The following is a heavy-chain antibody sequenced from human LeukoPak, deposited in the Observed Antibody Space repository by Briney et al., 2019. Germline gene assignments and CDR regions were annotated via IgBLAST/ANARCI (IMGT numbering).Heavy chain of an antibody. J-gene: IGHJ1*01. CDR3: ARGYQLLAAFDI. CDR1: GFTFSSYG. CDR2: IRYDGSNK. Sequence: GGSLRLSCAASGFTFSSYGTHWVRQAPGKGLEWVAFIRYDGSNKYYADSVKGRFTISRDNSKNTLYLQMNSLRAEDTAVYYCARGYQLLAAFDIWGQGTLVTVSS. V-gene: IGHV3-30*02. D-gene: IGHD2-2*01.